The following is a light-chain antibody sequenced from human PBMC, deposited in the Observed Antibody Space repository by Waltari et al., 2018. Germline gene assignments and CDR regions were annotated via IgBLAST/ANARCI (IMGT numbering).Light chain of an antibody. CDR1: RSDLGNYNY. CDR3: MSSTNGNTHVV. Sequence: QSALTQPASVSGSPGQSITISCTETRSDLGNYNYVSWYQQYPGKAPKLLIYEVSNRPSGISPRFFGSKAGNTASLTISWLQAEDEANYYCMSSTNGNTHVVFGGGTKVTVL. V-gene: IGLV2-14*03. J-gene: IGLJ2*01. CDR2: EVS.